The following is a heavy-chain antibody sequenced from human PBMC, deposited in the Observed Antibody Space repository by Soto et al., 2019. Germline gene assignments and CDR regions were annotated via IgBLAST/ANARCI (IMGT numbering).Heavy chain of an antibody. CDR3: ARITIFGVVIRLDAFYI. V-gene: IGHV1-69*13. CDR2: IIPIFGTA. CDR1: GGTFSSYG. Sequence: GASVKVCCKASGGTFSSYGISWVRQAPGQGLEWMGGIIPIFGTANYAQKFQGRVTITADESTSTAYMELSSLRSEDTAVYYCARITIFGVVIRLDAFYIWGQGTMVTVSS. J-gene: IGHJ3*02. D-gene: IGHD3-3*01.